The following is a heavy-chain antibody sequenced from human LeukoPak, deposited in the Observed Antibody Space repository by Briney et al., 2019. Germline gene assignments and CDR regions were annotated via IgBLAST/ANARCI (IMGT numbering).Heavy chain of an antibody. V-gene: IGHV3-21*01. CDR1: GFTFSSYS. Sequence: EGSLRLSCAASGFTFSSYSMNWVRQAPGKGLEWVSSISSSSSYIYYADSVKGRFTIPRDNAKNSLYLQMNSLRAEDTAVYYCARGMMITFGGVIDYFDYWGQGTLVTVSS. J-gene: IGHJ4*02. CDR2: ISSSSSYI. D-gene: IGHD3-16*02. CDR3: ARGMMITFGGVIDYFDY.